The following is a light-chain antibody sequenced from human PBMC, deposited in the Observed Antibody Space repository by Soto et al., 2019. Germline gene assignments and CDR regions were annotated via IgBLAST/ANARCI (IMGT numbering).Light chain of an antibody. CDR2: AAS. V-gene: IGKV1-39*01. Sequence: DIQMTQSPSSLSASVGDRVTITCRSSQSISSYLNWYQQEPGKAPKLLIYAASSLQSGVPSRFSGSGSETDFTLTISSLQPEDFATYSCQQSYSTTWTFGQGTKVDIK. CDR3: QQSYSTTWT. CDR1: QSISSY. J-gene: IGKJ1*01.